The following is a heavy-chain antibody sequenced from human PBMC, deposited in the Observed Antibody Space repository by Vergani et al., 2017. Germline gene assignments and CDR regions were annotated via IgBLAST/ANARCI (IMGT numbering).Heavy chain of an antibody. Sequence: QVQLLQSGAAVRKPGSSVTVSCKASGDTFSNYAITWVRQAPGQGLQWMGRMIPTFDSKNYAPRFQGRVTLTADASASTAYMELTSLTSEDTAVYFCARGASYFDRGGYADTWGQGTLVTVSS. CDR2: MIPTFDSK. D-gene: IGHD3-22*01. V-gene: IGHV1-69*13. J-gene: IGHJ5*02. CDR1: GDTFSNYA. CDR3: ARGASYFDRGGYADT.